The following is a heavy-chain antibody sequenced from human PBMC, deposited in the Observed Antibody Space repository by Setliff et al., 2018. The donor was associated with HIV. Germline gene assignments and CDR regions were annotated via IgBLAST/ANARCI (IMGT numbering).Heavy chain of an antibody. Sequence: PSETLSLTCAVYGGSFSGYYWSWIRQPPGKGLEWIGEINHSGSTNYNPSLKSRVTISVDTSKNQFSLKLSSVTAADTAVHYCARRGAAMVLNWFDPWGQGTLVTVSS. D-gene: IGHD5-18*01. CDR1: GGSFSGYY. CDR2: INHSGST. CDR3: ARRGAAMVLNWFDP. J-gene: IGHJ5*02. V-gene: IGHV4-34*01.